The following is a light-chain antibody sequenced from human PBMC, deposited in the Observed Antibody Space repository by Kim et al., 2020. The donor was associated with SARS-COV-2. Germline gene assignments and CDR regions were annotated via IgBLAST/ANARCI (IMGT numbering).Light chain of an antibody. CDR1: SGSIASNY. CDR2: EDN. Sequence: NFMLTQPHSVSESPGKTVTISCTGSSGSIASNYVQWYQQRPGSAPTTVIYEDNQRPSGVPDRFSGSIDSSSNSASLTISGLKTEDEADYYCQSYDSIYWVFGGGTQLTVL. V-gene: IGLV6-57*02. J-gene: IGLJ3*02. CDR3: QSYDSIYWV.